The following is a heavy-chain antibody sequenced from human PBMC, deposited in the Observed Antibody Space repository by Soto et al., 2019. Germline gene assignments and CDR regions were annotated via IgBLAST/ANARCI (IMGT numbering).Heavy chain of an antibody. Sequence: SETLSLTCTVSGGSISSYYWSWIRQPAGKGLEWIGRIYTSGSTNYNPSLKSRVTMSVDTSKNQFSLKLSSVTAADTAVYYCARRTPIAAASPFDYWGQGTLVTVSS. V-gene: IGHV4-4*07. CDR3: ARRTPIAAASPFDY. D-gene: IGHD6-13*01. J-gene: IGHJ4*02. CDR2: IYTSGST. CDR1: GGSISSYY.